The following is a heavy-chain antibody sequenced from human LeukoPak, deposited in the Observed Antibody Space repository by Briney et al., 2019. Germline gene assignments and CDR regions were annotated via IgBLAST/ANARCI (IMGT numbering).Heavy chain of an antibody. V-gene: IGHV4-59*01. J-gene: IGHJ4*02. CDR2: IYYSGST. CDR3: ARGGTSWGY. CDR1: GGSISSYY. Sequence: PSETLSLTCTDAGGSISSYYWSWIRQPPGKGLERSGDIYYSGSTNYKPSLKSRVTISADKSNNRVSLKRSSVTAADTAVSYCARGGTSWGYWGQGSLVTISS. D-gene: IGHD1-26*01.